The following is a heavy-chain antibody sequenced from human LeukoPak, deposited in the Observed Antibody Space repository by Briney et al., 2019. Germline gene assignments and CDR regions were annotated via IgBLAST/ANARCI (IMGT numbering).Heavy chain of an antibody. CDR3: ATLSGLYQLLPDY. V-gene: IGHV3-7*03. CDR1: GFTFSDYW. Sequence: GGSLRLSCAASGFTFSDYWMTWVRQAPGKGLEWVANIKQDGSEKYYLDSVKGRFTISRDNSKNTLYLQMNSLRAEDTAVYYCATLSGLYQLLPDYWGQGTLVTVSS. CDR2: IKQDGSEK. J-gene: IGHJ4*02. D-gene: IGHD2-2*01.